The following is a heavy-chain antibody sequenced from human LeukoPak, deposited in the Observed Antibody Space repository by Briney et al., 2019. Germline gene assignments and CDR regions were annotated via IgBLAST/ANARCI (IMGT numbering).Heavy chain of an antibody. J-gene: IGHJ3*02. CDR1: GFIVSSNY. D-gene: IGHD6-19*01. CDR2: IYTGGNT. CDR3: ASPSSGQSFDI. V-gene: IGHV3-53*01. Sequence: GGSLRLSCAASGFIVSSNYMNWVRQAREEGLEWVSLIYTGGNTYYADSVKGRFTISRDNSKNTLYLQMHSLRAEDTAVYYCASPSSGQSFDIWGQGTMVTVSS.